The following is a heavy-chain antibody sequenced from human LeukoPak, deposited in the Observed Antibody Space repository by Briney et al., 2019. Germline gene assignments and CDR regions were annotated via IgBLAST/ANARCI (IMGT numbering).Heavy chain of an antibody. CDR3: APTYYDILTGSYTPSFDY. CDR2: IWDDRSNK. V-gene: IGHV3-33*01. D-gene: IGHD3-9*01. CDR1: GFTFSSYG. Sequence: PGGSLRLSWAASGFTFSSYGMQWVRQAPGKGLEWGAVIWDDRSNKYYADSVKSRFTISRDNSKNPLYLQMNSLRAEDTAVYYCAPTYYDILTGSYTPSFDYWGQGTLVTVSS. J-gene: IGHJ4*02.